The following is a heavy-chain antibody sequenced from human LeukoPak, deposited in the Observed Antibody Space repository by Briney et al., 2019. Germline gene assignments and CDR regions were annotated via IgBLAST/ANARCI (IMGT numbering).Heavy chain of an antibody. J-gene: IGHJ2*01. Sequence: SETLSLTCAVFGGSFSSGQYWSWIRQPPGKGLEWIGEINHSGSTNYNPSLKSRVTISVDTSKNQFSLKLSSVTAADTAVYYCARGRNYYDSSGYYGRAWYFDLWGRGTLVTVSS. D-gene: IGHD3-22*01. CDR2: INHSGST. CDR1: GGSFSSGQY. CDR3: ARGRNYYDSSGYYGRAWYFDL. V-gene: IGHV4-34*01.